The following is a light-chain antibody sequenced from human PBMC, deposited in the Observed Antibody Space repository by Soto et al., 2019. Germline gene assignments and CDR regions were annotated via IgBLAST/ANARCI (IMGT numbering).Light chain of an antibody. CDR3: LTHNSYPLT. Sequence: DIQMTQSPSSLSASVGDRVTITCRASQGIRNDLGWYQQKPGKAPKRLIYAASRLQSGVPSRFSRNGARTEIPPTNSSLQAEDFANYYRLTHNSYPLTFRQGTKVEIQ. V-gene: IGKV1-17*01. CDR1: QGIRND. J-gene: IGKJ1*01. CDR2: AAS.